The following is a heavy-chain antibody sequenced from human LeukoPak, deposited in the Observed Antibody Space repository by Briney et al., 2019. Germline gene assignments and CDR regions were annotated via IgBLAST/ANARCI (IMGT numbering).Heavy chain of an antibody. CDR2: IDPSDSYT. Sequence: GESLKISCKGSGYSFTSYWISWVRQMPGKGLEWMGRIDPSDSYTNYSPSFQGHVTISADKSISTAYLQWSSLKASDTAMYYCASFPPGYSGYAPGHYFDYWGQGTLVTVSS. D-gene: IGHD5-12*01. V-gene: IGHV5-10-1*01. J-gene: IGHJ4*02. CDR3: ASFPPGYSGYAPGHYFDY. CDR1: GYSFTSYW.